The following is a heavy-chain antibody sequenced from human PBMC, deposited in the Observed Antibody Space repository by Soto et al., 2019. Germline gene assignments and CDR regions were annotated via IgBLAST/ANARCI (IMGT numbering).Heavy chain of an antibody. V-gene: IGHV3-30-3*01. CDR2: ISYDGSNK. CDR3: ALAGYFNGGRSYALYWFDP. D-gene: IGHD2-15*01. Sequence: QVQLVESGGGVVQPGRSLRLSCAASGFTFSSYAMHWVRQAPGKGLEWVAVISYDGSNKYYADSVKGRFTISRDNSKNSLNLQSNSVRTEHTAGYYCALAGYFNGGRSYALYWFDPWGAGSLVNAST. J-gene: IGHJ5*02. CDR1: GFTFSSYA.